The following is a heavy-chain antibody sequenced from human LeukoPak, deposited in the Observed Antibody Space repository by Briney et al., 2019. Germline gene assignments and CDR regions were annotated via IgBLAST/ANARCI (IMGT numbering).Heavy chain of an antibody. CDR2: ISRSGSTI. V-gene: IGHV3-11*04. J-gene: IGHJ6*03. CDR3: ARDISHPIYYYYMDV. Sequence: MAGGSLRLSCAASGFTFSDYNMRWIRQAPGKGLEWVSSISRSGSTIYYADSVKGRFTISRDNAKNSLYLQMNSLRAEDTAVYYCARDISHPIYYYYMDVWGKGTTVTVSS. CDR1: GFTFSDYN.